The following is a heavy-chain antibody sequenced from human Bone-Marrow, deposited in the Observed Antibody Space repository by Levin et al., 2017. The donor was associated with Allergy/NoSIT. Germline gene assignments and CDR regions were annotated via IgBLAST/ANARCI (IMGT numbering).Heavy chain of an antibody. CDR2: RKDDGSDK. J-gene: IGHJ4*02. Sequence: PGGSLRLSCAASGFTFSSYWMSWVRQAPGKGLEWVANRKDDGSDKYYVDSVKGRFTISRDNAKNSLYLQMNSLRAEDTAVYYCAREPRRFSYGHWGQGTLVTVSS. CDR3: AREPRRFSYGH. V-gene: IGHV3-7*01. CDR1: GFTFSSYW. D-gene: IGHD5-18*01.